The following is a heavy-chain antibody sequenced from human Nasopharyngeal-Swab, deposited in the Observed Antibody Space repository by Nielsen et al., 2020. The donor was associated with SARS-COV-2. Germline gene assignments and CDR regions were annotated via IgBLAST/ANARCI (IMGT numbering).Heavy chain of an antibody. CDR2: IKQDGSEK. D-gene: IGHD2-2*02. J-gene: IGHJ3*02. CDR3: AREAPIGYCSSTSCYTGNAFDI. V-gene: IGHV3-7*01. Sequence: GGSLRLSCAASGFTFSSYWMSWVRQAPGKGLEWVANIKQDGSEKYYVDSVKGRFTISRDNAKNPLYLQMNSLRAEDTAVYYCAREAPIGYCSSTSCYTGNAFDIWGQGTMVTVSS. CDR1: GFTFSSYW.